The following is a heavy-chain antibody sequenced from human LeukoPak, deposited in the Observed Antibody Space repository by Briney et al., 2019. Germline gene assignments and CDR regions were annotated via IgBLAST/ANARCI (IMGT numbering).Heavy chain of an antibody. V-gene: IGHV1-46*01. J-gene: IGHJ4*02. D-gene: IGHD5-24*01. Sequence: ASVKVSCKASGYTFTSNYIHWVRQAPGQGLEWMGMIYPRDGSTSYAQKFQGRVTVTRDTSTSTVHMELSGLRSEDTAVYYCARDRRDGYFCYWGQGTLVTVSS. CDR1: GYTFTSNY. CDR3: ARDRRDGYFCY. CDR2: IYPRDGST.